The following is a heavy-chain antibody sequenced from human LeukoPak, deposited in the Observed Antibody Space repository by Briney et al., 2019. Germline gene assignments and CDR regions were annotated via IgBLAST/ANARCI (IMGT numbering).Heavy chain of an antibody. J-gene: IGHJ1*01. Sequence: PGGSLRLSCAASGFTFSSYEMNWVRQAPGKGLEWVSSISSSSSYIYYADSVKGRFTISRDNAKNSMYLQMNSLRAEDTAVYYCAKDVNYYDSSGYSIFQHWGQGTLVTVSS. D-gene: IGHD3-22*01. V-gene: IGHV3-21*01. CDR2: ISSSSSYI. CDR1: GFTFSSYE. CDR3: AKDVNYYDSSGYSIFQH.